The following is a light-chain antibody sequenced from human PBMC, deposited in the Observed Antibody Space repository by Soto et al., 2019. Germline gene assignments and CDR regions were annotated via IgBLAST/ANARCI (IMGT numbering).Light chain of an antibody. CDR2: EGS. V-gene: IGLV2-23*01. CDR3: CSYAGSSTYV. CDR1: SNDVGSYNL. Sequence: QSALTQPASVSGSAGQSITISCTGTSNDVGSYNLVSWYQQHPGKAPKLMIYEGSKRPSGVSNRFSGSKSGNTASLTISGLQAEDEADYYCCSYAGSSTYVFGTGTKVTVL. J-gene: IGLJ1*01.